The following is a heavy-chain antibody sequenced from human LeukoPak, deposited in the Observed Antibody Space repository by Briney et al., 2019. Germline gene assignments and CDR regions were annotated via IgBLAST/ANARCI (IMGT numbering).Heavy chain of an antibody. V-gene: IGHV3-21*04. Sequence: KPGGSLRLSCAASGFIFSSYSMSWVRQAPGKGLEWVSSISTSSSYIYYADSVKGRFTISRDNSKNTFHLQMNSLRAEDTAVYYCARRAGDYSHPYDYWGQGTLVTVSS. CDR1: GFIFSSYS. J-gene: IGHJ4*02. CDR2: ISTSSSYI. D-gene: IGHD3-22*01. CDR3: ARRAGDYSHPYDY.